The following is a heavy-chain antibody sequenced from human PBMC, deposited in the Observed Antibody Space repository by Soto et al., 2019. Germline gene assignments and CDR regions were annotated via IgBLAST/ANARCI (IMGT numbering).Heavy chain of an antibody. CDR3: AASFVGCGGFNYYGMDV. D-gene: IGHD2-21*01. CDR1: GASISSGGYY. Sequence: PSETLSLTCSVSGASISSGGYYWNWIRQHPGKGLEWIGYIYYSGTTYYNPSLKSRVTISVDTSKNQFSLKLSSVTAADTAVYYCAASFVGCGGFNYYGMDVWGQGTTVTVSS. CDR2: IYYSGTT. J-gene: IGHJ6*02. V-gene: IGHV4-31*03.